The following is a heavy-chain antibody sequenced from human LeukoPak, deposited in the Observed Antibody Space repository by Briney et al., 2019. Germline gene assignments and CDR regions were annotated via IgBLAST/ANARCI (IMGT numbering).Heavy chain of an antibody. Sequence: SETLSLTCTVSGGSISRYYWSWIRQPPGKGLEWIGYIYYSGSTNYNPSLKSRVTISVGTSKNQFSLKLTSVTAADTAVYYCARAVPEYYDFWSGYFYYFDYWGQGTLVTVPS. CDR1: GGSISRYY. J-gene: IGHJ4*02. CDR3: ARAVPEYYDFWSGYFYYFDY. CDR2: IYYSGST. D-gene: IGHD3-3*01. V-gene: IGHV4-59*01.